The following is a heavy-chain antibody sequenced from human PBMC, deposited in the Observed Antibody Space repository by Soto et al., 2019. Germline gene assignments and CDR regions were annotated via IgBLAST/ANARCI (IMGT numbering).Heavy chain of an antibody. CDR2: IYYSGST. CDR3: GGYCSGGSCYSEYFQH. V-gene: IGHV4-31*03. Sequence: QVQLQESGPGLVKPSQTLSLTCTVSGVSISSGGYYWSWIRQHPGKGLEWIGYIYYSGSTYYNPSLKSRVTIAVDTSKNQFSLKLSSVTAADTAVYYCGGYCSGGSCYSEYFQHWGQGTLVTVSS. J-gene: IGHJ1*01. D-gene: IGHD2-15*01. CDR1: GVSISSGGYY.